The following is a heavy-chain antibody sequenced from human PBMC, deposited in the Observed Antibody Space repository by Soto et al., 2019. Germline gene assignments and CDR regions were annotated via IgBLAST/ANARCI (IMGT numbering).Heavy chain of an antibody. J-gene: IGHJ4*02. CDR2: ISYDGSNK. Sequence: PGGSLRLSCAASGFTFSSYGMHWVRQAPGKGLEWVAVISYDGSNKYYADSVKGRFTISRDNSKNTLYLQMNSLRAEDTAVYYCVRTGYSSSWYKFYFDYRGQGTLVIVSS. V-gene: IGHV3-30*03. D-gene: IGHD6-13*01. CDR3: VRTGYSSSWYKFYFDY. CDR1: GFTFSSYG.